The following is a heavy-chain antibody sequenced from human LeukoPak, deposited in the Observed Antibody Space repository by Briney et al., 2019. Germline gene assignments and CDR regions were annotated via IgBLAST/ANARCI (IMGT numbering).Heavy chain of an antibody. Sequence: GGTLRLSCAASGFTFSSYAMSWVRQPPGKGLEWVSAISGTGASTYYADSVKGRFTVSRDHSKNTLYLQMNSLRAEDTALYYCAKEAPDLSSGSYYFWGQGTLVTVSS. CDR2: ISGTGAST. CDR3: AKEAPDLSSGSYYF. CDR1: GFTFSSYA. D-gene: IGHD1-26*01. V-gene: IGHV3-23*01. J-gene: IGHJ4*02.